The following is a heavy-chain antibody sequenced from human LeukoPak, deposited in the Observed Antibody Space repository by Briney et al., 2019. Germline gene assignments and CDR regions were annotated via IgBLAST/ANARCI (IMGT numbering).Heavy chain of an antibody. CDR3: ASGAYVDTHYFDY. D-gene: IGHD5-18*01. V-gene: IGHV3-21*01. J-gene: IGHJ4*02. CDR2: ISSSSSCI. CDR1: GFTFSSYA. Sequence: PGGSLRLSCAASGFTFSSYAMSWVRQAPGKGLEWVSSISSSSSCIYYADSVKGRFTISRDNAKNSLYLQMNSLRAEDTAVYYCASGAYVDTHYFDYWGQGTLVTVSS.